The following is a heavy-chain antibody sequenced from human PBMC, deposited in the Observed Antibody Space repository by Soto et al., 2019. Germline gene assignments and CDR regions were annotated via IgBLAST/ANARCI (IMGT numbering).Heavy chain of an antibody. J-gene: IGHJ4*02. V-gene: IGHV4-39*01. CDR1: GGSISSSSYY. CDR2: IYYSGST. D-gene: IGHD5-18*01. CDR3: ARAPAMALGFDY. Sequence: SETLSLTCTVSGGSISSSSYYWGWIRQPPGKGLVWIGSIYYSGSTYYNPSLKSRVTISVDTSKNQFSLKLSSVTAADTAVYYCARAPAMALGFDYWGQGTLVTVSS.